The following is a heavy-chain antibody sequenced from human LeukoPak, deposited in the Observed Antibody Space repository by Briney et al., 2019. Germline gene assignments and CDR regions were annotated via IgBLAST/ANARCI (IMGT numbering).Heavy chain of an antibody. Sequence: GGSLRLSCAASGFTFDDYAMSWVRQAPGKGLEWVSGINWNGDSTSYADSVKGRFTIPRDNAKNSLYLQMNSLRAEDTALYYCARGPFYTSSWYSFFDYWGQGTLVTVSS. CDR1: GFTFDDYA. CDR2: INWNGDST. V-gene: IGHV3-20*04. J-gene: IGHJ4*02. CDR3: ARGPFYTSSWYSFFDY. D-gene: IGHD6-13*01.